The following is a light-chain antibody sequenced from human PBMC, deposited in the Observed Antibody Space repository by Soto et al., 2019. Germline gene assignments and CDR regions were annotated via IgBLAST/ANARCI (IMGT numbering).Light chain of an antibody. CDR1: QSVSTN. Sequence: EIVMTQSPATLSVSPGERVTLSCRASQSVSTNLAWYHQMPGQAPRLLIYGATTRVTGIPARFSGSGSGTEFTLTISSLQSEDFAVYYCQQYNDWPRTFGQGTKVEVK. J-gene: IGKJ1*01. CDR2: GAT. CDR3: QQYNDWPRT. V-gene: IGKV3-15*01.